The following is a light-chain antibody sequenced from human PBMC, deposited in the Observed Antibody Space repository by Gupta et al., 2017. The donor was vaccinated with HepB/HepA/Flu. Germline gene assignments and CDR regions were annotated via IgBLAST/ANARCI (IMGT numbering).Light chain of an antibody. J-gene: IGLJ2*01. CDR1: AFGDKF. CDR3: TGWKTRAVV. Sequence: SYELTQPPSVSVSLGQTASITCSGDAFGDKFVSWYQQKAGQSPVRVMYQDNRRPSGIPERFSGSSYGNKAALTLTGAQSMDESDYFCTGWKTRAVVFGGGTRLTVL. V-gene: IGLV3-1*01. CDR2: QDN.